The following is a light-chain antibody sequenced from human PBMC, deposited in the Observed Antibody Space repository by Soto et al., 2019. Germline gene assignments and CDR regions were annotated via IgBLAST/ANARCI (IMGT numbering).Light chain of an antibody. CDR1: SSDVGGYNS. CDR2: DVS. Sequence: QSVLTQPASVSGSPGQSITISCTGTSSDVGGYNSVSWYQQHPGKAPKLMIFDVSSRPSGVSNHFSGSKSGNTASLTISGLQAEDEADYYCCSYTSGSTLYVFGTGTKVTVL. V-gene: IGLV2-14*01. J-gene: IGLJ1*01. CDR3: CSYTSGSTLYV.